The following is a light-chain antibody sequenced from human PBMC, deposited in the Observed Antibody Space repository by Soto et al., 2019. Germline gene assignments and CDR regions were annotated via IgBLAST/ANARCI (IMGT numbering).Light chain of an antibody. CDR2: GES. CDR1: QSLTSSY. Sequence: EIVLTQSPGTLSLSPGERASLSCRASQSLTSSYLAWYQQKPGQAPRLLIYGESNRATGIPDRFSGSGSGTDFTLTISRLEPEDFAVYYCQQYGSSGTFGQGTKVDIK. V-gene: IGKV3-20*01. J-gene: IGKJ1*01. CDR3: QQYGSSGT.